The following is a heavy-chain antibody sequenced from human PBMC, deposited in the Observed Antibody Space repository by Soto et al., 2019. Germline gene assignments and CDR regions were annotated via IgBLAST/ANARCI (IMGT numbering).Heavy chain of an antibody. J-gene: IGHJ6*02. CDR3: ARDWSKFSYNYPYYYAMDA. V-gene: IGHV3-53*01. CDR2: LYSSGTT. CDR1: GFSVTNSY. D-gene: IGHD5-18*01. Sequence: LSCTVSGFSVTNSYINWVRQAPGKGLEWVSILYSSGTTYYADSVRGRFTVSRDDSKNTLFLHMNSLRADDTAVYYCARDWSKFSYNYPYYYAMDAWGQGTTVTVSS.